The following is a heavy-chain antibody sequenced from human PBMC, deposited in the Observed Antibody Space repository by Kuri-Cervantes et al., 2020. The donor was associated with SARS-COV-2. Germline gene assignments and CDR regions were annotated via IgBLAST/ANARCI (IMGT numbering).Heavy chain of an antibody. J-gene: IGHJ6*03. CDR1: GFTFSSYA. V-gene: IGHV3-30*04. D-gene: IGHD6-13*01. Sequence: GGSLRLSCAASGFTFSSYAMHWVRQAPGKGLEWVAVISYDGSNKYYAGSVKGRFTISRDNSKNTLYLQMNSLRAEDTAVYYCARVGIIAAAGSWLYYYYMDVWGKGTTVTVSS. CDR2: ISYDGSNK. CDR3: ARVGIIAAAGSWLYYYYMDV.